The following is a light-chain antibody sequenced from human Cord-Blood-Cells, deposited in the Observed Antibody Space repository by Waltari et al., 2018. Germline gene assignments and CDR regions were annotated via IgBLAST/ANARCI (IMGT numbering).Light chain of an antibody. CDR3: AAWDDSLNGPV. V-gene: IGLV1-44*01. CDR1: SSNIGSNT. CDR2: SNN. Sequence: QSVLTQPPSASGTPGQRVTISCSGSSSNIGSNTVNWYQQLPGTAPKLLICSNNQRPSGVPDRFSGSKSGTSASLVISGLQSEDEADYYCAAWDDSLNGPVFGGGTKLTVL. J-gene: IGLJ2*01.